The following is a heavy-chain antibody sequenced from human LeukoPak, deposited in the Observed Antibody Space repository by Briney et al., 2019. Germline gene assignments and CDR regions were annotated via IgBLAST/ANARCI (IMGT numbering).Heavy chain of an antibody. CDR1: GFIFSDYY. CDR2: ISSGGVTI. J-gene: IGHJ4*02. V-gene: IGHV3-11*04. D-gene: IGHD5-18*01. CDR3: ASGYPMPATLLV. Sequence: GGSLRPSCAASGFIFSDYYMTWIRQAPGKGLEWVAYISSGGVTIYYADSVKGRFTISKDNAKNSLYLQMNSLRAEDTAVYYCASGYPMPATLLVWGQGTLVTVSS.